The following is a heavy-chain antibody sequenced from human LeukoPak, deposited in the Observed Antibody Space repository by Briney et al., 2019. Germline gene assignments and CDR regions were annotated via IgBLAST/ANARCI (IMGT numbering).Heavy chain of an antibody. J-gene: IGHJ4*02. D-gene: IGHD3-16*02. CDR3: ARGSLSNRDFDY. CDR1: GGSISSYY. V-gene: IGHV4-59*01. CDR2: IYYSGST. Sequence: SETLSLTCTVSGGSISSYYWSWIRQPPGKGLEWIGYIYYSGSTNYNPSLKSRVTISVDTSKNQFSLKLSSVTAADTAVYYCARGSLSNRDFDYWGQGTLVTVSS.